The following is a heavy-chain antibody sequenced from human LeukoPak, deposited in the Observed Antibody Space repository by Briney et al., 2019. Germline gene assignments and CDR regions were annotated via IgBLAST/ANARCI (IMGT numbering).Heavy chain of an antibody. J-gene: IGHJ4*02. CDR3: ATLGGDGYNSPRFDY. CDR1: GYSISSGYF. D-gene: IGHD5-24*01. CDR2: MYHSGST. V-gene: IGHV4-38-2*01. Sequence: SETLSLTCAVSGYSISSGYFWGWSRPPPGEGLGLISRMYHSGSTYYDPSLKSRVTISVDTSKNQFSLKLSSVTAADTAVYYCATLGGDGYNSPRFDYWGQGTLVTVSS.